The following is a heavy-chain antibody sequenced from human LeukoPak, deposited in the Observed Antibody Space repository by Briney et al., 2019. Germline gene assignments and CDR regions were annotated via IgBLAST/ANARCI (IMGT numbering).Heavy chain of an antibody. V-gene: IGHV3-23*01. Sequence: GGSLRLSCAASGFTFSSYAMSWVRQAPGKGLEWVSAISASGGSTYYADSVKGRFTISRDNSKNTLYLQMNSLRAEDTAVYYCMRWSHDSGYYYMDVWGKGTTVTVSS. CDR1: GFTFSSYA. J-gene: IGHJ6*03. D-gene: IGHD2-15*01. CDR2: ISASGGST. CDR3: MRWSHDSGYYYMDV.